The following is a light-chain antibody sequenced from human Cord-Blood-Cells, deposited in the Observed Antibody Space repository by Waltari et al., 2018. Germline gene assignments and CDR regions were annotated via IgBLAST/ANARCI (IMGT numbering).Light chain of an antibody. CDR2: WAS. J-gene: IGKJ2*01. Sequence: DIVMTQSPHSLAVSLGESATINGTSSQSVVYSSNNKNYLAWYQQKPGQPPELLIYWASTRESGVPDRFSGSGSGTDFTLTISSLQAEAVAVYYCQQYYSTPYTFGQGTKLEIK. CDR3: QQYYSTPYT. CDR1: QSVVYSSNNKNY. V-gene: IGKV4-1*01.